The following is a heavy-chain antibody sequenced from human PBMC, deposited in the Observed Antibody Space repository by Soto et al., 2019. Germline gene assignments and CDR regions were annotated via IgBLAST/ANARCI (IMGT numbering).Heavy chain of an antibody. Sequence: QVQLVQSGAEVKRPESSMKVSCKPSGGTFNNYAINWVRQAPGQGLEWMGAIIPISGTTKYAQKFQGRVTITADKSTSTVYMDLSSLRSEDTAFYYCARWGGLSCSGAVCFKKPFDYWGQGTLVTVSS. CDR2: IIPISGTT. CDR1: GGTFNNYA. D-gene: IGHD2-8*02. V-gene: IGHV1-69*06. CDR3: ARWGGLSCSGAVCFKKPFDY. J-gene: IGHJ4*02.